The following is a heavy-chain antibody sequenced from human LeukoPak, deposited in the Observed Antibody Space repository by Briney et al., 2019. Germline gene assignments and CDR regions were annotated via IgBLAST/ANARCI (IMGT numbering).Heavy chain of an antibody. CDR3: TKLLLDAFDI. V-gene: IGHV3-15*01. CDR2: IKSKTDGGTT. J-gene: IGHJ3*02. CDR1: GFTFSSYA. D-gene: IGHD2-15*01. Sequence: GGSLRLSCAASGFTFSSYAMHWVRQAPGKGLEWVGRIKSKTDGGTTDYAAPVKGRFTISRDDSKNTLYLQMNSLKTEDTAVYYCTKLLLDAFDIWGQGTMVTVSS.